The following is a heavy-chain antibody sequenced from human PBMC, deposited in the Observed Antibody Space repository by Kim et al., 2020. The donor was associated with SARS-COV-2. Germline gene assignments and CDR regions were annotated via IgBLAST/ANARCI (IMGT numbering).Heavy chain of an antibody. D-gene: IGHD1-1*01. CDR3: TTLSTITTDGDYFDY. Sequence: DFVKGLFAMSRDNTKNTVYLQMNSLRVEDTALYYCTTLSTITTDGDYFDYWGQGTLVTVS. J-gene: IGHJ4*02. V-gene: IGHV3-30*09.